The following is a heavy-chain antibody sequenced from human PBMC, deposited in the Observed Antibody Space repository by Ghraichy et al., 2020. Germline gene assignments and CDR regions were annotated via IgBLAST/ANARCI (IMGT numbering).Heavy chain of an antibody. CDR1: GDSITNGGYS. CDR2: IYYNGDI. J-gene: IGHJ4*02. V-gene: IGHV4-31*03. CDR3: ARTDRGHCSGGICGRHFFEY. Sequence: SETLSLTCTVSGDSITNGGYSWSWIRQHPVKGLEWIGNIYYNGDIDYNPSLRSRVNIEVDTSKNQFSLKLSSVTAADTAVYFCARTDRGHCSGGICGRHFFEYWGEG. D-gene: IGHD2-15*01.